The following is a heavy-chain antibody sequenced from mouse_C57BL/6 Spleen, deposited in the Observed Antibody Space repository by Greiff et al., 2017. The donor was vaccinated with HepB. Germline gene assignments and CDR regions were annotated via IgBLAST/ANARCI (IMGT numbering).Heavy chain of an antibody. V-gene: IGHV5-4*01. CDR2: ISDGGSYT. Sequence: EVKLVESGGGLVKPGGSLKLSCAASGFTFSSYAMSWVRQTPEKRLEWVATISDGGSYTYYPDNVKGRFTISRDNAKNNRYLQMSHLKSEDTAMYYCAREETGTSAWFAYWGQGTLVTVSA. CDR1: GFTFSSYA. J-gene: IGHJ3*01. CDR3: AREETGTSAWFAY. D-gene: IGHD4-1*01.